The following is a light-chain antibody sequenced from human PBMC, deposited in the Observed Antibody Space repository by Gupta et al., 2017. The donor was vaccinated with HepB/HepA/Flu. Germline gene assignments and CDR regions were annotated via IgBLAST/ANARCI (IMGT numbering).Light chain of an antibody. Sequence: QLVLTQSPSASASLGASVKLTCTLSSAHSSYAIAWHQQQPEKGPRYLMKLNSDGSHSKGEGIPDRFSGSSSGAERYLTISSRQSEDEADYYCQTWGTGGVFGGGTKLTVL. CDR2: LNSDGSH. V-gene: IGLV4-69*01. CDR1: SAHSSYA. CDR3: QTWGTGGV. J-gene: IGLJ3*02.